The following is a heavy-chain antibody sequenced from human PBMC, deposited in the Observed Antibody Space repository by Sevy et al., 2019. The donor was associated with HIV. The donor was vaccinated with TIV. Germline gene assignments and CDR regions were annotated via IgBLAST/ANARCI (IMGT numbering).Heavy chain of an antibody. D-gene: IGHD4-17*01. J-gene: IGHJ4*02. V-gene: IGHV3-48*02. CDR3: ARDQFYAFDY. CDR2: IGGTTTTT. CDR1: GFTFSTYS. Sequence: GGSLRLPCAASGFTFSTYSLNWVRQAPGKGLEWVSYIGGTTTTTSYADSVKGRFTISRDNAKNSVYLQMNSLRDEDTAVYYCARDQFYAFDYWGQGTLVTVSS.